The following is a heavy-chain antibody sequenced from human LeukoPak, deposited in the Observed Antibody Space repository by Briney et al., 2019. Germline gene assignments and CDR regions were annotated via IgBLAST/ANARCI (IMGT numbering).Heavy chain of an antibody. Sequence: ASVKVSCKASGGTFSSYAISWVRQAPGQGLEWMGGIIPIFCTVNYAQKFQGRVTITTDESTSTVFLELSSLRSEDTAVYYCAATVGVSVGYYYMDVWGKGTTVTVSS. D-gene: IGHD4-23*01. CDR3: AATVGVSVGYYYMDV. V-gene: IGHV1-69*05. J-gene: IGHJ6*03. CDR2: IIPIFCTV. CDR1: GGTFSSYA.